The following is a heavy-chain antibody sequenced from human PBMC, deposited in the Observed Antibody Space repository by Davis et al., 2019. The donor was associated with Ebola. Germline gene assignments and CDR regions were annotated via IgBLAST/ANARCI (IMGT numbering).Heavy chain of an antibody. CDR3: AKDQGSGWPEVGAFDI. CDR2: ISGSGGST. Sequence: PGGSLRLSCAASGFTFSSYAMSWVRQAPGKGLEWVSAISGSGGSTYYADSVKGRFTISRDNSKNTLYLQMNSLRAEDTAVYYCAKDQGSGWPEVGAFDIWGQGTMVTVSS. D-gene: IGHD6-19*01. J-gene: IGHJ3*02. CDR1: GFTFSSYA. V-gene: IGHV3-23*01.